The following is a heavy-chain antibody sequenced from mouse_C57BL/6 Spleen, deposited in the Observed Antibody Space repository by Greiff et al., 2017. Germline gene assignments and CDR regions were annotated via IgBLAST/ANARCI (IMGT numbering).Heavy chain of an antibody. CDR2: ISSGDSYT. CDR1: GFTFSSFG. Sequence: EVQRVESGGDLVKPGGSLKLSCAASGFTFSSFGLSWVRQTPDKRLEWVATISSGDSYTYYPDSVTWRFTISRDNDKNTMYLQLSSLKSEDTAMYYCARHDYDSGMDYWGQGTSVTVSA. D-gene: IGHD2-13*01. J-gene: IGHJ4*01. V-gene: IGHV5-6*01. CDR3: ARHDYDSGMDY.